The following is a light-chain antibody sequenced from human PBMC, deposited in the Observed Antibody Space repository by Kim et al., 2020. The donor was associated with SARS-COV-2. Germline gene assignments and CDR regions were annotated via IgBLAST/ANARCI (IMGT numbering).Light chain of an antibody. Sequence: VSPGQTASITCSGDKLGDKYACWYQQKPGQSPVLVIYQDSKRPSGIPERFSGSNSGNTATLTISGTQAMGEADYYCQAWDSSLRVFGGGTKLTVL. V-gene: IGLV3-1*01. CDR2: QDS. CDR3: QAWDSSLRV. CDR1: KLGDKY. J-gene: IGLJ3*02.